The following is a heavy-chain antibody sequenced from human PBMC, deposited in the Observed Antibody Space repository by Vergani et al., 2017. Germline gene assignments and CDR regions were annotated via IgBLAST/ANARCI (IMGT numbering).Heavy chain of an antibody. J-gene: IGHJ4*02. Sequence: QLQLQESGSGLVKPSQTLSLTCAVSGGSISSGGYSWSWIRQPPGKGLEWIGYIYHSGSTYYNPSLKSRVTIAVDRSKNQFSLKLSSVTAADTAVYYCARTGNYGEYYFDYWGQGTLVTVSS. D-gene: IGHD1-7*01. V-gene: IGHV4-30-2*01. CDR2: IYHSGST. CDR3: ARTGNYGEYYFDY. CDR1: GGSISSGGYS.